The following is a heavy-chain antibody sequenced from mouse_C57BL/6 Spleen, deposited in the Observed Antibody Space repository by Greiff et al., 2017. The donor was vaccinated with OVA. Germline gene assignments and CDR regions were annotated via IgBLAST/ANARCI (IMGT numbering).Heavy chain of an antibody. D-gene: IGHD4-1*01. Sequence: VQLQQSGPELVKPGASVKMSCKASGYTFTDYNVHWVKQSHGKSLEWIGYINPNNGGTSYNQKFKGKATLTVNKSSSTAYMELRSLTSEDSAVYYCAREGTGTGGYFDVWGTGTTVTVSS. CDR3: AREGTGTGGYFDV. V-gene: IGHV1-22*01. CDR1: GYTFTDYN. J-gene: IGHJ1*03. CDR2: INPNNGGT.